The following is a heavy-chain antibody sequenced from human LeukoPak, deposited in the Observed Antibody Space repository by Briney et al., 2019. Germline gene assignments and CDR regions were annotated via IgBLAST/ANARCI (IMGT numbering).Heavy chain of an antibody. D-gene: IGHD6-19*01. CDR2: INPNSGGT. CDR3: ARDNEWLGHFDY. Sequence: ASVKVSCKASGYTFTGYYMHWVRQAPGQGLEWMGWINPNSGGTNYAQKFQGRVTMTRDTSISTAYMELSRLRSDHTAVYYCARDNEWLGHFDYWGQGTLVTVSS. CDR1: GYTFTGYY. V-gene: IGHV1-2*02. J-gene: IGHJ4*02.